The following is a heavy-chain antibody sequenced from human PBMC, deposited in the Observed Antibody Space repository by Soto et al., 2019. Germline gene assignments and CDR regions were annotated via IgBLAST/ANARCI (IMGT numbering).Heavy chain of an antibody. V-gene: IGHV1-18*01. CDR3: ARGGYYDNSWGKLSHFGLDV. CDR2: ISPYNDYT. J-gene: IGHJ6*02. Sequence: QVQLAQSANEVKKPGASVRVSCKAAGYTFISYGIAWVRQAPGQGLEWMGWISPYNDYTVYAQKFQGRVSMTADTCTGTVYMNLRGLKSDDTAVYYCARGGYYDNSWGKLSHFGLDVWGQGTSVSVSS. D-gene: IGHD3-16*01. CDR1: GYTFISYG.